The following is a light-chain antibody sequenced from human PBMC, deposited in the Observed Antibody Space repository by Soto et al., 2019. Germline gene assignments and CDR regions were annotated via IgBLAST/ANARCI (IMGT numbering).Light chain of an antibody. CDR1: QNINKW. V-gene: IGKV1-5*03. Sequence: DIQMTQSPSTLSASVGDRVTITCRASQNINKWLAWYQQKPGKAPKLLIYEASNLQSGVPSRFSGSGSGTEFILTISSLQPDDFATYYCQQYNSYSYTFGQGTKLEIK. J-gene: IGKJ2*01. CDR3: QQYNSYSYT. CDR2: EAS.